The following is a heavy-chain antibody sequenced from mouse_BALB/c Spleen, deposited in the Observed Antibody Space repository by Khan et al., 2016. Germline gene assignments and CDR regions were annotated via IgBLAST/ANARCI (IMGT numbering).Heavy chain of an antibody. Sequence: VQLQQSGPELVKPGASVQMSCKSSGYTFTSYVMHWVKQKPGQGLEWIGYIDPYNDGTKYNEKFKGQANMTSDKSSSTAYMELSSLTSEDSAVYYCARRGYTGTYFDYGGQGTTRAVAS. CDR1: GYTFTSYV. CDR3: ARRGYTGTYFDY. V-gene: IGHV1S136*01. CDR2: IDPYNDGT. J-gene: IGHJ2*01. D-gene: IGHD2-2*01.